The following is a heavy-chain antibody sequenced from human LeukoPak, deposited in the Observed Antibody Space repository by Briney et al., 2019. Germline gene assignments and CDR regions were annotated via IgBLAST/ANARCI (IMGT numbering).Heavy chain of an antibody. CDR3: ARGPNYDILTGSPTGVGFDY. CDR2: IYTTGNT. V-gene: IGHV4-4*07. CDR1: GVSIAIYY. D-gene: IGHD3-9*01. J-gene: IGHJ4*02. Sequence: SETLSLTCTVSGVSIAIYYWSWIRQPAGKGLEWIGRIYTTGNTNYNPSLKSRVTISVDTSKKQFSLKLSSVTAADTAVYYCARGPNYDILTGSPTGVGFDYWGQGTQVTVSS.